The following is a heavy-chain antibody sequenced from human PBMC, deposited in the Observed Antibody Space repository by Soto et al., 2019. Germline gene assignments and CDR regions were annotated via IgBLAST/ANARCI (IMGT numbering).Heavy chain of an antibody. CDR1: GGTFSSYT. D-gene: IGHD2-15*01. CDR2: IIPIRGIA. V-gene: IGHV1-69*08. J-gene: IGHJ4*02. CDR3: PRDRGCSGGSCYGMDSDY. Sequence: QVQLVQSGAEVKKPGSSVKVSCKASGGTFSSYTISWVRQAPGQGLEWMGRIIPIRGIANYAQKFQGRVPITSEKSPSTAYMELRSLRSEDTAVYYCPRDRGCSGGSCYGMDSDYWGQGTLVTVSS.